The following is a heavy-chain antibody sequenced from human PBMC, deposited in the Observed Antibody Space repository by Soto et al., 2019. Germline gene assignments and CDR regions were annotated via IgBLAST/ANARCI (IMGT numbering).Heavy chain of an antibody. D-gene: IGHD3-3*01. V-gene: IGHV3-7*05. CDR1: RFAFRNNV. J-gene: IGHJ6*02. CDR3: ARDLNSITIFGVVNPYYGMDV. CDR2: IKQDGSEK. Sequence: SLMLNCSASRFAFRNNVLSWVRQTPKKGLEWVANIKQDGSEKYYVDSVKGRFTISRDNAKNSLYLQMNSLRAEDTAVYYCARDLNSITIFGVVNPYYGMDVWGQGTTVTVSS.